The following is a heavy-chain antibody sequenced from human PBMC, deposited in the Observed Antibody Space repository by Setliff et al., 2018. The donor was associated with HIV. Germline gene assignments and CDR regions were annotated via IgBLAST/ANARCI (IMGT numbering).Heavy chain of an antibody. V-gene: IGHV4-39*07. D-gene: IGHD2-15*01. Sequence: SETLSLTCNVSGGSFIGSSFQSTWIRQPPGGGLEWIGDVAYSGTTVYTNYSPSLDRRVTISRDTSKRQVFLKVPFVDAADTAVYFCARGFKNEYEFSGYMDVWGNGTMVTVSS. CDR3: ARGFKNEYEFSGYMDV. CDR1: GGSFIGSSFQ. J-gene: IGHJ6*03. CDR2: VAYSGTTVYT.